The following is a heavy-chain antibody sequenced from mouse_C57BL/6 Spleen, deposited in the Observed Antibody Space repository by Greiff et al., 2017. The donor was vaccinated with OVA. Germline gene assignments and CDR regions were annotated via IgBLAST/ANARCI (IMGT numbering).Heavy chain of an antibody. V-gene: IGHV1-55*01. CDR3: ASEGMTTVVGAMDY. CDR2: IYPGSGST. J-gene: IGHJ4*01. D-gene: IGHD1-1*01. CDR1: GYTFTSYW. Sequence: QVQLQQPGAELVKPGASVKMSCKASGYTFTSYWITWVKQRPGQGLEWIGDIYPGSGSTNYNEKFKSKATLTVVTSSSTAYMQLSSLTSEDSAVDYCASEGMTTVVGAMDYWGQGTSVTVSS.